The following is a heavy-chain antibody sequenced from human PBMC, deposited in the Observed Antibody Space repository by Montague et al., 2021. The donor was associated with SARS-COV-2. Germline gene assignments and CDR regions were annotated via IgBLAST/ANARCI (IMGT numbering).Heavy chain of an antibody. D-gene: IGHD4-11*01. CDR1: GGSITSTNW. V-gene: IGHV4-4*02. Sequence: SETLSLTCAVSGGSITSTNWWSLVRHPPGKGLVWFGEISYGGIATYNPSLKSRATISMDRSRNLFSLMLSSVTAADTAIYYCAGKVLTVPADYWGQGTLVTVS. J-gene: IGHJ4*02. CDR2: ISYGGIA. CDR3: AGKVLTVPADY.